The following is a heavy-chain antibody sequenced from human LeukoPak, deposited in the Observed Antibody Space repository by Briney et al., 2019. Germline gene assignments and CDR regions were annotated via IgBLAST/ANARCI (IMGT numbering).Heavy chain of an antibody. V-gene: IGHV1-24*01. J-gene: IGHJ4*02. D-gene: IGHD4-11*01. CDR1: GYTLTELS. Sequence: ASVKVSCKVSGYTLTELSMHWMRQAPGKGLEWMGGFDPEDGETIYAQKFQGRVTVTEDTSTDTAYMELSSLRSEDTAVYYCATLPLTVTTSYWGQGTLVTVSS. CDR3: ATLPLTVTTSY. CDR2: FDPEDGET.